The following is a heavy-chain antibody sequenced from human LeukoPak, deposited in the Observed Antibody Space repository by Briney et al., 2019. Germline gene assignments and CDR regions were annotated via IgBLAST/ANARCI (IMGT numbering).Heavy chain of an antibody. CDR1: GFTFSNYA. CDR2: ISYDENNK. D-gene: IGHD2-21*01. Sequence: KPGRSLRLSCAASGFTFSNYAMYWVRQAPGKGLEWVAVISYDENNKYYTDAVKGRFTISRDNAKNSLYLQITGLRVEDTAVYYCARDNLVPANGGVWWGDDVFDIWGQGTMVTVSS. J-gene: IGHJ3*02. CDR3: ARDNLVPANGGVWWGDDVFDI. V-gene: IGHV3-30-3*01.